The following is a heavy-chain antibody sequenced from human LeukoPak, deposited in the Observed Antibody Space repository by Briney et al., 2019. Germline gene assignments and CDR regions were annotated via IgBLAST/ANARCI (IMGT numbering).Heavy chain of an antibody. CDR3: ASGPYYYDSSGYFQSS. CDR2: IIPIFGTA. Sequence: SVKVSCKASGGTFSSYAISWVRQAPGQGLEWMGRIIPIFGTANYAQKFQGRVTITTDESTGTAYMELSSLRSEDTAVYYCASGPYYYDSSGYFQSSWGQGTLVTVSS. D-gene: IGHD3-22*01. V-gene: IGHV1-69*05. CDR1: GGTFSSYA. J-gene: IGHJ4*02.